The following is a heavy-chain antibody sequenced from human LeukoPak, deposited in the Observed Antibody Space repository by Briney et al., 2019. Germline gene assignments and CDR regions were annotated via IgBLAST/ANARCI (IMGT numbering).Heavy chain of an antibody. CDR2: ISSSSSYT. D-gene: IGHD3-10*01. J-gene: IGHJ4*02. CDR3: ARAGKYGSGSYYR. V-gene: IGHV3-11*05. Sequence: TGGSLRLSCATSGFTFSDYYMSWIRQAPGKGLEWVSYISSSSSYTNYADSVKGRFTISRDNAKNSLYLQMNSLRAEDTAVYYCARAGKYGSGSYYRWGQGTLVTVSS. CDR1: GFTFSDYY.